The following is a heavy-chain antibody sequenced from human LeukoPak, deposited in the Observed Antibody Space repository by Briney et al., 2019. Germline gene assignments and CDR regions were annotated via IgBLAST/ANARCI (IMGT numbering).Heavy chain of an antibody. CDR2: ISSNGGST. Sequence: PGGSLRLSCSASGFTFSSYAMHWVRQAPGEGLEYVSAISSNGGSTYYADSVKGRFTISRDNSKNTLYLQMSSLRAEDTAVYYCVERDGYKFDYWGQGTLVTVSS. CDR1: GFTFSSYA. CDR3: VERDGYKFDY. J-gene: IGHJ4*02. D-gene: IGHD5-24*01. V-gene: IGHV3-64D*06.